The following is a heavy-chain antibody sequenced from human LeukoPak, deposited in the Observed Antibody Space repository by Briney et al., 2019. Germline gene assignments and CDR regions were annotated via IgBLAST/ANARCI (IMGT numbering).Heavy chain of an antibody. CDR3: ATDRAVTDGHFDY. V-gene: IGHV4-4*07. J-gene: IGHJ4*02. CDR1: GGSFSSYY. D-gene: IGHD4-17*01. Sequence: PSETLSLTCTVSGGSFSSYYWSWIRQSAGKGLEWIGRIYTSGSTDYNPSLQSRVTMSVDTSKNQFSLKLSSVTAADTAVYYCATDRAVTDGHFDYWGQGTLVTVSS. CDR2: IYTSGST.